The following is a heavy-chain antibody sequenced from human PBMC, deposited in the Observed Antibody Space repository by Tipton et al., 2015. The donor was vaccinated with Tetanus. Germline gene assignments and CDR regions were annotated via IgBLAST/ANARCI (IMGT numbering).Heavy chain of an antibody. CDR1: GFTFSDFS. J-gene: IGHJ4*02. Sequence: SLRLSCIASGFTFSDFSFNWVRQAPGRGLEWIAYISGSGGTKYYADSVKGRFTITRDSAKNSLSLQMNSLRDEDSAVYYCARQVALDYWGQGTLVTVSS. CDR3: ARQVALDY. CDR2: ISGSGGTK. V-gene: IGHV3-48*02.